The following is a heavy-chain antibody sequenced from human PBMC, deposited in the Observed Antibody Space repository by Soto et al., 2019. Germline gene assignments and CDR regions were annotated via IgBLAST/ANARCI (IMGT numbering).Heavy chain of an antibody. CDR2: INHRGST. V-gene: IGHV4-34*01. CDR1: GGSFSGYY. D-gene: IGHD6-25*01. CDR3: ARGSRVKIPAASGRDYYYHGLDV. Sequence: QVQLQQWGAGLLKPSETLSLTCAVYGGSFSGYYLSWIRQPPGKGLEWIGEINHRGSTNYNPSLKRRVTISVDTSKNQFSLKLNSVTAADTAVYYCARGSRVKIPAASGRDYYYHGLDVWGQGTAVTVSS. J-gene: IGHJ6*02.